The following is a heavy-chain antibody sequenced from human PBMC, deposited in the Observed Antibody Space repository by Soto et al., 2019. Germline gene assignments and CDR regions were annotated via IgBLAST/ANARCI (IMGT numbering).Heavy chain of an antibody. J-gene: IGHJ6*02. CDR2: ISGSGGST. CDR3: AKVLVAQHPQLPTVWGHRAPYYYYGMDV. V-gene: IGHV3-23*01. D-gene: IGHD4-4*01. Sequence: EVQLLESGGGLVQPGGSLRLSCAASGFTFSSYAMSWVRQAPGKGLEWVSAISGSGGSTYYADSVKGRFTISRDNSKNTLYLQMNSLRAEDTAVYYCAKVLVAQHPQLPTVWGHRAPYYYYGMDVWGQGTTVTVSS. CDR1: GFTFSSYA.